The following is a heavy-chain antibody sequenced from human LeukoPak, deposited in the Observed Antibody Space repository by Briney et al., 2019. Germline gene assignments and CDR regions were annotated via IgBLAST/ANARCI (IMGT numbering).Heavy chain of an antibody. CDR3: ARDDYGGNFAVY. D-gene: IGHD4-23*01. J-gene: IGHJ4*02. Sequence: GGSLRLSCAASGFTFDDYGMSWVRQAPGKGLEWVSGINWNGGSTGYADSVKGRFTISRDNAKNSLYLQMNSLRAEDTALYHCARDDYGGNFAVYWGQGTLVTVSS. CDR1: GFTFDDYG. V-gene: IGHV3-20*01. CDR2: INWNGGST.